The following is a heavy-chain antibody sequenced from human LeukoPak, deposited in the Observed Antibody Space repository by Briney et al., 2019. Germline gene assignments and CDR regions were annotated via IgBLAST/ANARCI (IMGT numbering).Heavy chain of an antibody. J-gene: IGHJ6*03. D-gene: IGHD3-3*01. CDR3: ARGEGVARPAMDV. Sequence: ASVKVSCKVSGYTLTELSMHWVRQAPGKGLEWMGGFDPEDGETIYAQKFQGRVTITRNTSISTAYMELSSLRSEDTAVYYCARGEGVARPAMDVWGKGTTVTVSS. V-gene: IGHV1-24*01. CDR2: FDPEDGET. CDR1: GYTLTELS.